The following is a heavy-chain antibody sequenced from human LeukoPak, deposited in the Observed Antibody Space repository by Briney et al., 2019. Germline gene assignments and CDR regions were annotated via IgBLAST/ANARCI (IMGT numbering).Heavy chain of an antibody. J-gene: IGHJ4*02. CDR1: GFTFSSYW. Sequence: GGSLRLSCAASGFTFSSYWMSWVRQAPGTGLEWVANIKQDGSEKYYVDSVKGRFTISRDNSKNTLYLQMNSLRAEDTAVYYCAKDGTYYDSSAFFDYWGQGTLVTVSS. CDR2: IKQDGSEK. D-gene: IGHD3-22*01. CDR3: AKDGTYYDSSAFFDY. V-gene: IGHV3-7*03.